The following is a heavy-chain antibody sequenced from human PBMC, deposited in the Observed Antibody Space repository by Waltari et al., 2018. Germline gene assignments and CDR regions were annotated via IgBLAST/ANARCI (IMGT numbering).Heavy chain of an antibody. Sequence: QVQLVQSGAEVKKPGASVKVSCKVSGYTLTELSMHWVRQAPGKGLEWMGGFDPEEGETIYAQKFQGRVTMTEDTSTDTAYMELSSLRSEDTAVYYCATVTAAGIFGVVGGWFDPWGQGTLVTVSS. D-gene: IGHD3-3*01. CDR3: ATVTAAGIFGVVGGWFDP. CDR1: GYTLTELS. V-gene: IGHV1-24*01. J-gene: IGHJ5*02. CDR2: FDPEEGET.